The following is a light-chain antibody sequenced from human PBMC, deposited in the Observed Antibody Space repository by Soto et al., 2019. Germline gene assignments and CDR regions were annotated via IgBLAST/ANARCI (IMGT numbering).Light chain of an antibody. CDR3: QHYNSYPWT. V-gene: IGKV1-5*01. CDR2: DAC. CDR1: QSISCW. Sequence: DIQMTQSPSTLSASDSDRVTITCRASQSISCWLAWYQQKPGKATKLLSYDACSLESGVPSRFSGRGSGTEFTLTISSLQTDDFATYYCQHYNSYPWTFGQGTKVDIK. J-gene: IGKJ1*01.